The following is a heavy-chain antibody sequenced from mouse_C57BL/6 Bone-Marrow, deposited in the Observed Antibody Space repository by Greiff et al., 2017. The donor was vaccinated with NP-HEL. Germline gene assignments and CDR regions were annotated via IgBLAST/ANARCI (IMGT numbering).Heavy chain of an antibody. J-gene: IGHJ2*01. CDR1: GYTFTSYW. Sequence: QVQLQQPGAELVRPGTSVKLSCKASGYTFTSYWMHWVKQRPGQGLEWIGVIDPSDSYTNYNQKFKGKATLTVDTSSSNAYMQLSSLTSEDSAVDYCARGATVVGPDYWGQGTTLTVSS. CDR2: IDPSDSYT. D-gene: IGHD1-1*01. CDR3: ARGATVVGPDY. V-gene: IGHV1-59*01.